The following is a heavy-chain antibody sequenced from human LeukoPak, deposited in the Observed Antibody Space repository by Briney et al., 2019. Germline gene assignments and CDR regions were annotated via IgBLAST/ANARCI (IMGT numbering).Heavy chain of an antibody. J-gene: IGHJ3*02. Sequence: PSETLSLTCTVPGGSISSYYWSWIRQPPGKGLEWIGCIYYSGSTNYNPSLKSRVTISVDTSKNQFSLKLSSVTAADTAVYYCARAKNYYGSGSYYRGAFDIWGQGTMVTVSS. CDR2: IYYSGST. V-gene: IGHV4-59*01. D-gene: IGHD3-10*01. CDR1: GGSISSYY. CDR3: ARAKNYYGSGSYYRGAFDI.